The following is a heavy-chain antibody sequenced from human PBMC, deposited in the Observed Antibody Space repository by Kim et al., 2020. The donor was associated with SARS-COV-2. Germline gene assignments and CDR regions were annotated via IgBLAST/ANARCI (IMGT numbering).Heavy chain of an antibody. D-gene: IGHD2-15*01. CDR2: IYYSGST. V-gene: IGHV4-59*13. CDR1: GGTISSYY. Sequence: SETLSLTCTVSGGTISSYYWSWIRQPPGKGLEWIGYIYYSGSTNYNPSLKSRVTISVDTSKNQFSLKLSSVTAADTAVYYCARKKVENYYYGMDVWGQGTTVTVSS. CDR3: ARKKVENYYYGMDV. J-gene: IGHJ6*02.